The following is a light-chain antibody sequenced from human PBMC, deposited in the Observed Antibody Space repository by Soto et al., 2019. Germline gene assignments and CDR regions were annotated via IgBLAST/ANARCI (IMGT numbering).Light chain of an antibody. V-gene: IGKV3-20*01. Sequence: EIVLTQSPGTLSLSPGERATLSCRASQSVSSSYLGWYQQKPGQAPRLLIYGASNRATGIPDRFSGIGSGEDFTLPLSRLEPEDLAVYFCQEYGSSPLTFGEGTKVEIK. CDR1: QSVSSSY. J-gene: IGKJ4*01. CDR2: GAS. CDR3: QEYGSSPLT.